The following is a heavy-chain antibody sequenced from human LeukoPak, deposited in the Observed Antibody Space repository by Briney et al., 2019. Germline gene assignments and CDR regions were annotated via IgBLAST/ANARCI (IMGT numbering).Heavy chain of an antibody. CDR1: GFTFSSYV. V-gene: IGHV3-30-3*01. J-gene: IGHJ4*02. CDR2: ISDDGINK. CDR3: ARDHAALTYYFDY. D-gene: IGHD6-25*01. Sequence: PGGSLRLSCAASGFTFSSYVMHWVRQAPGKGLEWVAVISDDGINKYYADSVKGRFTISRDNSKSALFLQPNSLRAEYTAGYYCARDHAALTYYFDYWGQGTIITVSS.